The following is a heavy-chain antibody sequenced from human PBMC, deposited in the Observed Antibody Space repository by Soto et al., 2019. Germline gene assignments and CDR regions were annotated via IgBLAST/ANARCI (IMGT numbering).Heavy chain of an antibody. CDR1: GYSFSSSW. V-gene: IGHV5-51*01. D-gene: IGHD1-20*01. J-gene: IGHJ5*02. CDR2: IYPGNSDT. Sequence: RGESLKISCKGSGYSFSSSWIGWVRQMPGRGLEWMGIIYPGNSDTRYSPSFQGQVTISADKSISTAYLQWSSLKASDTAIYYCARHTAGIKSPCGFDPWGQATLVTVSS. CDR3: ARHTAGIKSPCGFDP.